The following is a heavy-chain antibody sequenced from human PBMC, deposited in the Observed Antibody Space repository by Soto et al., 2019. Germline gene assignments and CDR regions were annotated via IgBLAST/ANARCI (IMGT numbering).Heavy chain of an antibody. D-gene: IGHD3-16*01. CDR3: PRRRNRNHALGAFDY. CDR1: GFTFSSYA. J-gene: IGHJ4*02. Sequence: GGSLRLSCAASGFTFSSYAMHWVRQAPGKGLEWVAVISYDGSNKYYADSVKGRFTISRDNSKNTLYLQMNSLRAEDTAVYYCPRRRNRNHALGAFDYWGQGHLVTVSS. V-gene: IGHV3-30-3*01. CDR2: ISYDGSNK.